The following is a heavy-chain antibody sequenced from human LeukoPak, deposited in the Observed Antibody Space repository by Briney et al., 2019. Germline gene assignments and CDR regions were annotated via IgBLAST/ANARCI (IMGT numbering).Heavy chain of an antibody. Sequence: GGSLRLSCAASGFTFSSYWMIWVRQAPGKGLEWVANIKKDGSEKYYVDYVKGRFTISRDNAKNSLHPHMNSLRAEDTAVYYCAKRDDLGAYSYPDYWGQGTLVTVSS. CDR2: IKKDGSEK. CDR3: AKRDDLGAYSYPDY. CDR1: GFTFSSYW. J-gene: IGHJ4*02. V-gene: IGHV3-7*01. D-gene: IGHD5-18*01.